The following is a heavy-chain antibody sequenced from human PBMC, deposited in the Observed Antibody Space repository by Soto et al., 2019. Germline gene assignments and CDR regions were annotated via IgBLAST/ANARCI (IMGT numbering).Heavy chain of an antibody. CDR1: GFTFSSYS. D-gene: IGHD5-18*01. Sequence: GGSLRLSCAASGFTFSSYSMNWVRQAPGKGLEWVSYISSSSTIYYADSVKGRFTISRDNAKNSLYLQMNGLRDEDTAVYYCARDGEGDTAHYYYYGMDVWGQGTTVTVSS. CDR2: ISSSSTI. V-gene: IGHV3-48*02. J-gene: IGHJ6*02. CDR3: ARDGEGDTAHYYYYGMDV.